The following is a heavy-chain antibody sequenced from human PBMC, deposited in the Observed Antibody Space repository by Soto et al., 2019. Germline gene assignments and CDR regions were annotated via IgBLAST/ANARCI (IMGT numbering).Heavy chain of an antibody. CDR2: ASYSGSP. Sequence: QVQLQESGPGLVKPSETLSLTCTVSGGSIGSHYWSWIRQPPGEGLEWIGRASYSGSPSYNPSLKRRVTRSIDTSKNQFSLKLTSVTAADTAVYSCARQWGGDYWGQGILVTVSS. CDR1: GGSIGSHY. J-gene: IGHJ4*02. V-gene: IGHV4-59*08. CDR3: ARQWGGDY. D-gene: IGHD3-16*01.